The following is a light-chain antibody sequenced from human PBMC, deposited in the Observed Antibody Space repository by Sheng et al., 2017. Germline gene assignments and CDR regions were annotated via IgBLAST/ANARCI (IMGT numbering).Light chain of an antibody. CDR1: SSNIGAGYD. Sequence: QPVLTQPPSVSGAPGQRVTISCTGSSSNIGAGYDVHWYQQLPGTAPKLLMYGNTKRPSGVPDRFSGSKSGTSASLAITGLQAEDEADYYCHSYDSSLSGSLFGGGTKLTV. CDR2: GNT. V-gene: IGLV1-40*01. J-gene: IGLJ3*02. CDR3: HSYDSSLSGSL.